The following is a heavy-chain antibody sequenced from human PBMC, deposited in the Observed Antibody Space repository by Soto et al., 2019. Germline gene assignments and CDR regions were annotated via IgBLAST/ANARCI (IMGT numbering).Heavy chain of an antibody. J-gene: IGHJ6*02. V-gene: IGHV4-59*08. CDR2: IYLGGSI. D-gene: IGHD2-2*01. CDR1: GGSISSGY. Sequence: SETLSLTCSVSGGSISSGYWTWIRHPPGKGLEWIGYIYLGGSINYNPSLKSRVTISVDTSKNQFSLKLSSVTAADTAVYYCARHFPGPRVEYQLPRPYYYYYGMDVWGQGTTVTVSS. CDR3: ARHFPGPRVEYQLPRPYYYYYGMDV.